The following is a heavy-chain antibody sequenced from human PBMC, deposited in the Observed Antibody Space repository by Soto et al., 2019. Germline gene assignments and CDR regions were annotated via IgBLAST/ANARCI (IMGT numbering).Heavy chain of an antibody. CDR2: IYNGGRP. V-gene: IGHV3-53*02. D-gene: IGHD5-18*01. Sequence: EMQLVETGGDLIQPGGSLRLSCAASGFTVRTNFMNWVRQAPGKGLEWVSIIYNGGRPDYADSVKGRFTVSRDNSKNTLYLQMNSLRVEDTGVYYCAREEGSAYNFGYGMDVWGQGPTVPVSS. CDR1: GFTVRTNF. CDR3: AREEGSAYNFGYGMDV. J-gene: IGHJ6*02.